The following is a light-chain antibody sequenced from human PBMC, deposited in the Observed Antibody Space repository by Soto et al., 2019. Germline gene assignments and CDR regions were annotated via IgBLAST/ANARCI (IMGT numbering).Light chain of an antibody. J-gene: IGKJ5*01. CDR3: QQYHKWPPIT. V-gene: IGKV3-15*01. CDR2: GAS. Sequence: VVTTQSPGTLSVSLGQSATLSSRASQSVDGYLAWYQQKPGQAPRLLIYGASTRATGVTARFRGGGSGTEFTLTISSLQSEDSAVYYCQQYHKWPPITFGQGTQLEIK. CDR1: QSVDGY.